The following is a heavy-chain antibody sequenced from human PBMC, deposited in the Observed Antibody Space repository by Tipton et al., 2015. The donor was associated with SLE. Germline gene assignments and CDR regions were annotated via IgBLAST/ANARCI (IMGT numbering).Heavy chain of an antibody. CDR1: GGSITSTTW. CDR2: IYSGGST. D-gene: IGHD2-21*01. V-gene: IGHV3-53*05. J-gene: IGHJ3*02. Sequence: LSLTCAVSGGSITSTTWWSWVRQPPGKGLEWVSVIYSGGSTYYADSVKGRFTISRDNSKNTLYLQMNSLRAEDTAVYYCARPYCGGDCYPEAFDIWGQGTMVTVSS. CDR3: ARPYCGGDCYPEAFDI.